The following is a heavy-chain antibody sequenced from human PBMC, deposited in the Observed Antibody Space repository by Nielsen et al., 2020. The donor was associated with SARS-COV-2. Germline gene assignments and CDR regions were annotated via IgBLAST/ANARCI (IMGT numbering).Heavy chain of an antibody. CDR3: ARDQKSAYDYVWGSYRSYYFDY. Sequence: WVRQAPGQGLEWMGWINPNSGGTNYAQKFQGWVTMTRDTSTSTAYMELTRLISDDTAVYFCARDQKSAYDYVWGSYRSYYFDYWGQGTLVTVS. CDR2: INPNSGGT. J-gene: IGHJ4*02. V-gene: IGHV1-2*04. D-gene: IGHD3-16*01.